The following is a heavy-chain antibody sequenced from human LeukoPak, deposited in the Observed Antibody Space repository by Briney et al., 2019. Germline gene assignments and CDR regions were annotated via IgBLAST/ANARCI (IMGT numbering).Heavy chain of an antibody. CDR2: ISSSSSYI. Sequence: AGPLRFSCAASGFTFSSYSMNWVRQAPGKGLEWVSSISSSSSYIYYAYSVKGRFTISRDNAKNSLYLQMNSLRAKDTAVYYCARDSSSGGSCYSCYFDYWGQGTLVTVSS. CDR3: ARDSSSGGSCYSCYFDY. J-gene: IGHJ4*02. D-gene: IGHD2-15*01. V-gene: IGHV3-21*01. CDR1: GFTFSSYS.